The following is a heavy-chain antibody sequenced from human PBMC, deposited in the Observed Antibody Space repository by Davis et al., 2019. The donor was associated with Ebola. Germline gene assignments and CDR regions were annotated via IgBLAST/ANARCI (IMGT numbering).Heavy chain of an antibody. Sequence: PGGSLRLSCAASGFTFSAHAMYWVRQAPGKGLEWVSIIGLQHDTYYPDSVKGRFTISRDNSKNTIYLQMSSLRADDTAVYYCARDPLIIGDATTDSWGQGTLVTVSS. CDR2: IGLQHDT. D-gene: IGHD2/OR15-2a*01. CDR1: GFTFSAHA. J-gene: IGHJ5*01. V-gene: IGHV3-23*01. CDR3: ARDPLIIGDATTDS.